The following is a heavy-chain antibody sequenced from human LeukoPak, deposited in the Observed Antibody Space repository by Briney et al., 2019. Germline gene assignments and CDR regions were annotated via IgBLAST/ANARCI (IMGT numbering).Heavy chain of an antibody. Sequence: GGALRLSCAASGFTFSSYSMNWVRQAPGKGLEWVSCISSSSSYIYYADSVKGRFTMSKDNAKNSPYLQMNSLRAEDTAVYYCARDREYYDILTGYHNDYWGQGTLVTVSS. J-gene: IGHJ4*02. D-gene: IGHD3-9*01. CDR3: ARDREYYDILTGYHNDY. CDR2: ISSSSSYI. V-gene: IGHV3-21*01. CDR1: GFTFSSYS.